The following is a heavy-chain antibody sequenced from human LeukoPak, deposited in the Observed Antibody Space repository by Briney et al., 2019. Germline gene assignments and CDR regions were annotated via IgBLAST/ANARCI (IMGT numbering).Heavy chain of an antibody. CDR2: INHSGST. V-gene: IGHV4-34*01. D-gene: IGHD3-22*01. CDR1: GGSFSGYY. Sequence: SETLSLTCAVYGGSFSGYYWSWIRQPPGKGLEWIGEINHSGSTNYNPSLKSRVTISVDTSKNQFSLKLSSVTAADTAVYYCARGGPYYYDSSALLFDYGGQEPLVPVSS. J-gene: IGHJ4*02. CDR3: ARGGPYYYDSSALLFDY.